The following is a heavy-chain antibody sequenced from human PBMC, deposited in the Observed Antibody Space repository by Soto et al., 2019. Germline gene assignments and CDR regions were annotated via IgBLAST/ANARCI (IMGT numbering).Heavy chain of an antibody. V-gene: IGHV1-69*08. Sequence: QVQLVQSGAEVKKPGSSVKVSCKASGGTFSSYTISWVRQAPGQGLEWMGRIIPILGIANYAQKIQGRVTITADKSTSTAYMELSSLRSEDTAVYYCAREGYSYGYDDYWGQGTLVTVSS. J-gene: IGHJ4*02. CDR3: AREGYSYGYDDY. D-gene: IGHD5-18*01. CDR2: IIPILGIA. CDR1: GGTFSSYT.